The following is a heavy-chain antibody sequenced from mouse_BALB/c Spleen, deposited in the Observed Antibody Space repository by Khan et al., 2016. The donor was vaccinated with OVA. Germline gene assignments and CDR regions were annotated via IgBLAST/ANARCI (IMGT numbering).Heavy chain of an antibody. D-gene: IGHD2-10*01. V-gene: IGHV9-3-1*01. CDR2: INTYTGEP. Sequence: LVESGPELKKPGETVKISCKASGYTFRNYGMNWVKQSPGKALKWMGWINTYTGEPTYADDFKGRFAFSLETSASIAYLQITNLTNDDTATYFCARPPYYSYTLDHWGQGTSVTVSS. J-gene: IGHJ4*01. CDR3: ARPPYYSYTLDH. CDR1: GYTFRNYG.